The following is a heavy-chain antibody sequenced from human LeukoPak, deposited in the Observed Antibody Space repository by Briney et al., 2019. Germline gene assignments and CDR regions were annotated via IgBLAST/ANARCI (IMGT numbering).Heavy chain of an antibody. CDR1: GFIFTNYF. CDR3: AKVTGGDMITYGGVDY. V-gene: IGHV3-23*01. Sequence: GGSLRLSCAASGFIFTNYFMTWVRQAPGKGLEWVSAISGSGDITYYADSVKGQFTISRDNSKNTLFLQMDSLRAEDTAVHYCAKVTGGDMITYGGVDYWGQGTLVTVSS. J-gene: IGHJ4*02. D-gene: IGHD3-16*01. CDR2: ISGSGDIT.